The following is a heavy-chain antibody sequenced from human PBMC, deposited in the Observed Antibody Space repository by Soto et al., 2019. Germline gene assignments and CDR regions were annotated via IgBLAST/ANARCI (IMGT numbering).Heavy chain of an antibody. V-gene: IGHV4-39*01. Sequence: QLQLQESGPGLVKPSETLSLTCTVSGGSISSSSYYWGWIRQPPGKGLEWIGSIYYSGSTYYNPSLKSRVTISVDTSKNQFPLKLSSVTAADTAVYYCATEMATITGEGGFDYWGQGTLVTVSS. CDR2: IYYSGST. D-gene: IGHD5-12*01. J-gene: IGHJ4*02. CDR3: ATEMATITGEGGFDY. CDR1: GGSISSSSYY.